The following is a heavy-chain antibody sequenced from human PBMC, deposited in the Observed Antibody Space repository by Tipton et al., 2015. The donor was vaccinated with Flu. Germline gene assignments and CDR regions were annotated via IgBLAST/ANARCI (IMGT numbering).Heavy chain of an antibody. J-gene: IGHJ4*02. CDR2: IYYSGST. Sequence: TLSLTCTVSGGSISSYYWSWIRQPPGKGLEWIGYIYYSGSTNYNPSLKSRVTISVDTSKNQFSLKLSSVTAADTAVYYCASINWNYVFWGQGTLVTVSP. CDR1: GGSISSYY. CDR3: ASINWNYVF. D-gene: IGHD1-7*01. V-gene: IGHV4-59*01.